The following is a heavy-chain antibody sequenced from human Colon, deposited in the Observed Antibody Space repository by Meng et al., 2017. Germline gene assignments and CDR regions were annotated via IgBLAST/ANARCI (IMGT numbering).Heavy chain of an antibody. J-gene: IGHJ5*01. CDR3: ARCQLANRGWFDS. D-gene: IGHD2/OR15-2a*01. CDR1: GYTFSNYY. Sequence: QVQLVQSGAEVKKPGASVKVSCKASGYTFSNYYIHWVRQAPGQGLEWVGIINPNGGATSYAQKFRGRVTMTGDSSTSTVYMELSSLRSEDTAVYFCARCQLANRGWFDSWGQGTLVTVSS. V-gene: IGHV1-46*01. CDR2: INPNGGAT.